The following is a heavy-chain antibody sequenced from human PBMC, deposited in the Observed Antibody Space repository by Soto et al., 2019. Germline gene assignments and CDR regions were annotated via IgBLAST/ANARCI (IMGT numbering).Heavy chain of an antibody. V-gene: IGHV3-30-3*01. CDR3: ARPMIGPFDI. J-gene: IGHJ3*02. D-gene: IGHD3-22*01. CDR2: ISYDGSNK. Sequence: GGSLRLSCTASGFTFSSYAMHWVRQAPSKGLEWVAVISYDGSNKYYADSVKGRFTISRDNSKNTLYLQMNSLRAEDTAVYYCARPMIGPFDIWGQGTMVTVSS. CDR1: GFTFSSYA.